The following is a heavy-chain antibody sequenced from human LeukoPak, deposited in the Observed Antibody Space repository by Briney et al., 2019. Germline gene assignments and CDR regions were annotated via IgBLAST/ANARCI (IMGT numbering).Heavy chain of an antibody. CDR3: AKTGPSYCSGGSCYPYYFDY. CDR1: GFTFSSYG. V-gene: IGHV3-30*02. CDR2: IRYDGSNK. Sequence: QPGGSLRLSCAASGFTFSSYGMHWVRQAPGKGLEWVAFIRYDGSNKYYADSVKGRFTISRDNSKNTLYLQTNSLRAEDTAVYYCAKTGPSYCSGGSCYPYYFDYWGQGTLVTVSS. D-gene: IGHD2-15*01. J-gene: IGHJ4*02.